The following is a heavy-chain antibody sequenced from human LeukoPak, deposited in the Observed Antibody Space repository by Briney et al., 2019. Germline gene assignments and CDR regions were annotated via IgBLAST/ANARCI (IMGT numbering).Heavy chain of an antibody. D-gene: IGHD5-12*01. J-gene: IGHJ4*02. V-gene: IGHV1-69*01. CDR1: GGTFSSYA. CDR3: ARFLVATGSFDY. CDR2: IIPIFGTA. Sequence: SVKVSCKASGGTFSSYAMSWVRQAPGQGLEWMGGIIPIFGTANYAQKFQGRVTITADESTSTAYMELSSLRSEDTAVYYCARFLVATGSFDYWGQGTLVTVSS.